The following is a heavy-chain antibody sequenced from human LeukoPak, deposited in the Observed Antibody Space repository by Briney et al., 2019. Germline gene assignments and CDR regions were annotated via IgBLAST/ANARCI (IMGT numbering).Heavy chain of an antibody. J-gene: IGHJ4*02. CDR1: GFTFSSYA. CDR2: ISGSGGST. Sequence: GGSLRLSCAASGFTFSSYAMSWVRQAPGKGLEWVSAISGSGGSTYYADSVKGRFTISRDNSKNTLYLQMNSLRAEDTAVYYCAKDGNWVDTAMVYGYWGQGTLVTVSS. V-gene: IGHV3-23*01. CDR3: AKDGNWVDTAMVYGY. D-gene: IGHD5-18*01.